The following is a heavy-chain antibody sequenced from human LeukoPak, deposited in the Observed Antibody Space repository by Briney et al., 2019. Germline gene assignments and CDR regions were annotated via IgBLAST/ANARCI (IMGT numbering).Heavy chain of an antibody. CDR3: ARESFQTAMAYYYGMDV. CDR1: GFTFSSYG. V-gene: IGHV3-33*01. Sequence: PGRSLRLSCAASGFTFSSYGMHWVRQAPGKGLEWVAVIWYDGSNKYYADSVKGRFTISRDNSKNTLYLQMNSLRAEDTAVYYCARESFQTAMAYYYGMDVWGQGTTVTASS. J-gene: IGHJ6*02. CDR2: IWYDGSNK. D-gene: IGHD5-18*01.